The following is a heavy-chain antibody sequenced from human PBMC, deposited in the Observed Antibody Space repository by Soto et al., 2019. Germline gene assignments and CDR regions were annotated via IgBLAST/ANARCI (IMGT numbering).Heavy chain of an antibody. CDR1: GFTFSSYA. Sequence: GGSLRLSCAASGFTFSSYAMSWVRQAPGMGPEWVSAITGGGSSTFYADSVKGRFTITRDNSRNTLYLQMNSLRAEDAAVYYCAKDPDYWGQGTLVTVSS. CDR2: ITGGGSST. V-gene: IGHV3-23*01. CDR3: AKDPDY. J-gene: IGHJ4*02.